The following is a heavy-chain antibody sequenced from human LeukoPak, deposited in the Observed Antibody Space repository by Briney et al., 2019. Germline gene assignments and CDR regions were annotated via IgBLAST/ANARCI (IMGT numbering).Heavy chain of an antibody. CDR1: GFTFSSYS. CDR2: ISSNSSYI. J-gene: IGHJ4*02. Sequence: GGSLRLSCAASGFTFSSYSMSWVRQAPGKGLEWVSSISSNSSYIYYADSVKGRFTISRDNAKNSLYLQMNSLRAEDTAVCYCARVSGWSNDFDYWGQGTLVTVSS. V-gene: IGHV3-21*01. CDR3: ARVSGWSNDFDY. D-gene: IGHD6-19*01.